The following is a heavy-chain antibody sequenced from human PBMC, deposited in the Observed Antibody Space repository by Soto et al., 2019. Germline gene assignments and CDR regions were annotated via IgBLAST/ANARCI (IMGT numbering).Heavy chain of an antibody. Sequence: GASVKVSCKASGGTFSSYAISWVRQAPGQGLEWMGGIIPIFGTANYAQKFQGRVTITADESTSTAYMELSSLRSEDTAVYYCARGPIYVRSYDSSGYYPVNLAFDIWGQGTMFTASS. V-gene: IGHV1-69*13. CDR2: IIPIFGTA. CDR3: ARGPIYVRSYDSSGYYPVNLAFDI. J-gene: IGHJ3*02. D-gene: IGHD3-22*01. CDR1: GGTFSSYA.